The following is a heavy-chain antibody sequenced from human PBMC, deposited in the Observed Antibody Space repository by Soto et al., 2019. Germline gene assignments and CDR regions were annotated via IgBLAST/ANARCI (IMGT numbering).Heavy chain of an antibody. V-gene: IGHV1-18*01. J-gene: IGHJ4*02. Sequence: QVQLVQSGAEVKKPGASVKVSCKASGYTFTSFGISWVRQAPGQGLEWMGWISAYNGNTNYAQKLQGRVTMTTDTSTSTAYMELRSLRSDDTAVYYCARGGDDILTGYYNRGTSQFDYWGQGTLVIVSS. CDR1: GYTFTSFG. CDR2: ISAYNGNT. CDR3: ARGGDDILTGYYNRGTSQFDY. D-gene: IGHD3-9*01.